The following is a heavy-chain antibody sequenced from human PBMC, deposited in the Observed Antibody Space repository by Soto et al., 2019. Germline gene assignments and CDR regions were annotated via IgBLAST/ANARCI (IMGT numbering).Heavy chain of an antibody. J-gene: IGHJ5*02. CDR2: ISGSGGST. Sequence: EVQLLESGGGLVQPGGSLRLSCAASGFTFSSYAMSWVRQAPGKGLEWVSAISGSGGSTYYADSVKGRFTISRDNSKTTLYLQMNSLRAEDTAVYYCAKAFQQQLVHNWFDPWGQGTLVTVSS. D-gene: IGHD6-13*01. V-gene: IGHV3-23*01. CDR3: AKAFQQQLVHNWFDP. CDR1: GFTFSSYA.